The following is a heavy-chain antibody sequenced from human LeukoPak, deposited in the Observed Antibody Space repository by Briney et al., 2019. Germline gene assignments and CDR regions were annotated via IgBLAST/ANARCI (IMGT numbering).Heavy chain of an antibody. D-gene: IGHD2-2*01. CDR1: GGSISSYY. Sequence: KPSETLSLTCTVSGGSISSYYWSWIRQPPGKGLEWIGYIYYSGSTNYNPSLKSRVTISVDTSKNQFSLKLSSVTAADTAVYYCARHIGYCSSTSCHGSLYYFDYWGQGTLVTVSS. CDR2: IYYSGST. J-gene: IGHJ4*02. CDR3: ARHIGYCSSTSCHGSLYYFDY. V-gene: IGHV4-59*01.